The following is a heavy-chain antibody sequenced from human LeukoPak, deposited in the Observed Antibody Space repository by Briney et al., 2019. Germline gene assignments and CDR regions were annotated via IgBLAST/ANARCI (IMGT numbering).Heavy chain of an antibody. Sequence: GGSLRLSCAASGFTFSSYGMHWVRQAPGKGLEWVAFIRYDGSNKYYADSVKGRFTISRDNSKNTLYLQMNSLRAEDTAVYYCAKGVDFWSGYYADYWGQGTLVTVSS. V-gene: IGHV3-30*02. CDR2: IRYDGSNK. D-gene: IGHD3-3*01. CDR3: AKGVDFWSGYYADY. J-gene: IGHJ4*02. CDR1: GFTFSSYG.